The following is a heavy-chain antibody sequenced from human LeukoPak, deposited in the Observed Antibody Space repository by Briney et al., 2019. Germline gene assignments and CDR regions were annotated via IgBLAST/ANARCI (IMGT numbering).Heavy chain of an antibody. Sequence: ASVKVSCKASGYSFTSNYMHWVRQAPGQGLEWMGWINPNSGGTNYAQKFQGRVTMTRDTSISTAYMELNSLRAEDTAVYYCARGIGSSTWPLALWGQGTLVTVSS. D-gene: IGHD6-13*01. V-gene: IGHV1-2*02. J-gene: IGHJ4*02. CDR3: ARGIGSSTWPLAL. CDR2: INPNSGGT. CDR1: GYSFTSNY.